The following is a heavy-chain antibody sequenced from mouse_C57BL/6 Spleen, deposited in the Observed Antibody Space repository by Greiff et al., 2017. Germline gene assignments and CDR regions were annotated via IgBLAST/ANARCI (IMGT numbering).Heavy chain of an antibody. D-gene: IGHD2-4*01. CDR2: IYPGSGST. J-gene: IGHJ2*01. Sequence: QVHVKQPGAELVKPGASVKMSCKASGYTFTSYWITWVKQRPGQGLEWIGDIYPGSGSTNYNEKFKSKATLTVDTSSSTAYMQLSSLTSEDSAVYYCARSGYDYVIDYWGQGTTLTVSS. V-gene: IGHV1-55*01. CDR1: GYTFTSYW. CDR3: ARSGYDYVIDY.